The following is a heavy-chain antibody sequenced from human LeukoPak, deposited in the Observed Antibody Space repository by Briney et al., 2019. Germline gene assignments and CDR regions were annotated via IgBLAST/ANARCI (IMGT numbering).Heavy chain of an antibody. CDR3: AREGDYYGSGSYYTPFDY. V-gene: IGHV4-4*07. CDR2: IYTSGST. CDR1: GGSISSYY. Sequence: KPSETLSLXCTVSGGSISSYYWSWIRQPAGKGLEWIGRIYTSGSTNYNPSLKSRVTISVDTSKNQFSLKLSSVTAADTAVYYCAREGDYYGSGSYYTPFDYWGQGTLVTVSS. D-gene: IGHD3-10*01. J-gene: IGHJ4*02.